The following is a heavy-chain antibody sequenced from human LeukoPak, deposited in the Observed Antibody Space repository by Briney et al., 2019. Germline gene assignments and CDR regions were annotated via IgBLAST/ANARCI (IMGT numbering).Heavy chain of an antibody. Sequence: GASVKVSCKASGYSFTNYDINWVRQATGQGLEWMGWMNPNSGNTNYAQKFQGRVTMTRNTSTSTAYMELSSLRSEDTAVYYCARDESVDDILDVWGQGTTVTVSS. V-gene: IGHV1-8*01. J-gene: IGHJ6*02. D-gene: IGHD3-9*01. CDR1: GYSFTNYD. CDR2: MNPNSGNT. CDR3: ARDESVDDILDV.